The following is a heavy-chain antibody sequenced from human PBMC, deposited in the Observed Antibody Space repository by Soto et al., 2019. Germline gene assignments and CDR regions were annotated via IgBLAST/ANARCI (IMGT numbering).Heavy chain of an antibody. D-gene: IGHD6-13*01. V-gene: IGHV4-31*03. CDR1: GGSISSGDFY. Sequence: QVQLQESGPGLVKPSQTLSLTCTVSGGSISSGDFYWSWIRQHPGKGLEWIGYIYYSWSTYYNPSLKSRVTISVDTSKNQFSLRLSSVTAADTAVYYCARSISSARNAFDIWGQGTMVTVSS. CDR2: IYYSWST. J-gene: IGHJ3*02. CDR3: ARSISSARNAFDI.